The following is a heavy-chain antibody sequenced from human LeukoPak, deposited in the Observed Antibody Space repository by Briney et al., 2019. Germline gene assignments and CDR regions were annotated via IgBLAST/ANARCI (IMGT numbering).Heavy chain of an antibody. V-gene: IGHV4-59*01. D-gene: IGHD3-10*01. CDR1: GGSISSYY. J-gene: IGHJ3*02. CDR2: IYYSGST. Sequence: PSETLSLTCTVSGGSISSYYWSWLRQPPGKGLEWIGYIYYSGSTNYNPSLQSRVTISVDTSKNQFSLKLSSVTAADTAVYYCARDLESFDSGIWGQGTMVTVSS. CDR3: ARDLESFDSGI.